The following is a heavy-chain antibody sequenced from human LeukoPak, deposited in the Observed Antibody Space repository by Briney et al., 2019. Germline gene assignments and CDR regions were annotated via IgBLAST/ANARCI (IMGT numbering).Heavy chain of an antibody. CDR3: TRISCTGGSCKPYYYYDMDV. CDR2: IWYDGGNK. CDR1: AFTFNTHG. J-gene: IGHJ6*02. Sequence: GRSLRLSCAASAFTFNTHGMPWVRQSAAKGLEWLAVIWYDGGNKYYADSVKGRFTISRDNSQNTLYLQMNRLRAEDTAVYYCTRISCTGGSCKPYYYYDMDVWGQGTTVTVS. V-gene: IGHV3-33*01. D-gene: IGHD2-15*01.